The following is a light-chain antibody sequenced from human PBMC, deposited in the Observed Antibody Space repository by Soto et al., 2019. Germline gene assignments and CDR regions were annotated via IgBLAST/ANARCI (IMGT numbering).Light chain of an antibody. CDR3: QQSYSTPPIT. Sequence: DIQMTQSPSSLSACVGDRVTITCRASQDIINNLAWYHQKLGKVPKLLIYSASSLQSGVPSRFSGSGSGTDFTLTISSLQPEDFATYYCQQSYSTPPITFGQGTRLEI. V-gene: IGKV1-39*01. CDR1: QDIINN. CDR2: SAS. J-gene: IGKJ5*01.